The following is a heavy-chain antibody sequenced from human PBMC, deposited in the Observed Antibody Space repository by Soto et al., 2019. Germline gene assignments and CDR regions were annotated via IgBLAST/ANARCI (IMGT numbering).Heavy chain of an antibody. Sequence: SETLSLTCTVSGGSISSDYYYWIWIRQPPGKGLEWIGYIYYSGSTNYNPSLKSRVTISVDTSKNQFSLKLSSVTAADTAVYYCARGSTVAYYYFDYWGQGTLVTVSS. CDR3: ARGSTVAYYYFDY. CDR2: IYYSGST. D-gene: IGHD4-17*01. J-gene: IGHJ4*02. V-gene: IGHV4-61*01. CDR1: GGSISSDYYY.